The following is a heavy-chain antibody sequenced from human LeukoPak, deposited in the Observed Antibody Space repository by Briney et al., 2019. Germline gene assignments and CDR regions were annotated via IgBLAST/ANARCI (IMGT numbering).Heavy chain of an antibody. Sequence: PGGSLRLSCAASGFTFSSYWMHWVRQAPGKGLVWVSRINSDGSTTSYADSVKGRFTISRDNAKNSLYLQLNSLRAEDTAVYYCARDQSGGSYFGYGGQGTLVSVSS. CDR3: ARDQSGGSYFGY. D-gene: IGHD1-26*01. CDR2: INSDGSTT. J-gene: IGHJ4*02. CDR1: GFTFSSYW. V-gene: IGHV3-74*01.